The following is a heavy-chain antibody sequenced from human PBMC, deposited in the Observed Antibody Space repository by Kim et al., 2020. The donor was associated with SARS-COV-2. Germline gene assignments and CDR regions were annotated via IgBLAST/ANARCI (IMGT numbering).Heavy chain of an antibody. V-gene: IGHV3-30*18. CDR2: ISYDGSNK. Sequence: GGSLRLSCAASGFTFSSYGMHWVRQAPGKGLEWVAVISYDGSNKYYADSVKGRFTISRDNSKNTLYLQMNSLRAEDTAVYYCAKDSSGWYDYWGQGTLVTVSS. D-gene: IGHD6-19*01. CDR3: AKDSSGWYDY. CDR1: GFTFSSYG. J-gene: IGHJ4*02.